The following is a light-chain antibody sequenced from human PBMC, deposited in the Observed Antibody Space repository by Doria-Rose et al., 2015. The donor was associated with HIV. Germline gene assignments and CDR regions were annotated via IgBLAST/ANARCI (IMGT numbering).Light chain of an antibody. J-gene: IGLJ1*01. CDR1: SSNIGAGFD. CDR3: QSYDSRLSVYV. CDR2: GNT. Sequence: QSVVTQPPSVSGAPGQRVAISCTGSSSNIGAGFDVNWYQQFPGTAPKLLINGNTNLHSGVPDRLSGSKSVTSASRAISGLRAEDESEYYCQSYDSRLSVYVFGTGTKVTVL. V-gene: IGLV1-40*01.